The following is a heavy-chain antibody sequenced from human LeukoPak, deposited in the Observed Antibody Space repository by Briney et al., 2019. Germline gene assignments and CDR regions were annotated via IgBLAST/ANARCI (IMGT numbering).Heavy chain of an antibody. Sequence: PSETLSLTCAVYGGSFSGYYWSWIRQPPGKGLEWIGEINHSGSTNYNPSLKSRVTISVDTSKNQFSLKLSSVTAADTAVYYCARGVRGYSGYDPEYYFDYWGQGTLVTVSS. V-gene: IGHV4-34*01. D-gene: IGHD5-12*01. J-gene: IGHJ4*02. CDR3: ARGVRGYSGYDPEYYFDY. CDR1: GGSFSGYY. CDR2: INHSGST.